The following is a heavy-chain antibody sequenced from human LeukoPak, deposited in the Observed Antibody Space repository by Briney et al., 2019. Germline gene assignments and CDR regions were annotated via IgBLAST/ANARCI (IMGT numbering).Heavy chain of an antibody. Sequence: ASVKVSCKASGYTFTGYYMHWVRQAPGQGLEWMGWISAYNGNTNYAQKLQGRVTMTTDTSTSTAYMELRSLRSDDTAVYYCARGLYGGSRLWFDYWGQGTLVTVSS. V-gene: IGHV1-18*04. CDR3: ARGLYGGSRLWFDY. CDR2: ISAYNGNT. CDR1: GYTFTGYY. D-gene: IGHD3-16*01. J-gene: IGHJ4*02.